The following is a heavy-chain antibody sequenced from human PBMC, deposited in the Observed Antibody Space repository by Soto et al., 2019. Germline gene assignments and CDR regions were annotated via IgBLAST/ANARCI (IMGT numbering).Heavy chain of an antibody. CDR3: AKDGSGQWRVTSTSWYFDL. J-gene: IGHJ2*01. V-gene: IGHV3-23*01. Sequence: EGQLLESGGGLVQPGGSLRLSCAASGFTFSHFAMSWVRQAPGKGLEWVSGISGSGGTTYYADSVQGRFTFSRDNSKNTLYLEMNSLRVEDTAVYYCAKDGSGQWRVTSTSWYFDLWGRGTLVTVSS. D-gene: IGHD6-19*01. CDR1: GFTFSHFA. CDR2: ISGSGGTT.